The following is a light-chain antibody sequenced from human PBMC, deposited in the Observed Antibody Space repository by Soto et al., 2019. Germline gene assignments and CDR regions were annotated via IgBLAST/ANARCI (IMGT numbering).Light chain of an antibody. J-gene: IGKJ5*01. Sequence: NVLTLVTSPLPLSTGKRPAITRTASQSVSSSYLAWYQQKPGQAPRLLIFGASSRATSIPDRFSGRWSGTNLSLTISSLEPEDFAVYYCQQYGSSSITFGQGTRLEIK. CDR3: QQYGSSSIT. CDR1: QSVSSSY. CDR2: GAS. V-gene: IGKV3-20*01.